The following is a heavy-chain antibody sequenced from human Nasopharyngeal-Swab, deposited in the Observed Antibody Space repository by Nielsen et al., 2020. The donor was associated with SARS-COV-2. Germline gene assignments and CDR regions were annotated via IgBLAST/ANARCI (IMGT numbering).Heavy chain of an antibody. V-gene: IGHV4-59*08. CDR1: GGSISSYY. CDR3: ASDSSGYLFNYGMDV. D-gene: IGHD3-22*01. Sequence: SETLSLTCTVSGGSISSYYWSWIRRPPGKGLEWIGYIYYSGSTNYNPYLKSRVTISVDTSKNQFSLKLSSVTAADTAVYYCASDSSGYLFNYGMDVWGQGTTVTVSS. CDR2: IYYSGST. J-gene: IGHJ6*02.